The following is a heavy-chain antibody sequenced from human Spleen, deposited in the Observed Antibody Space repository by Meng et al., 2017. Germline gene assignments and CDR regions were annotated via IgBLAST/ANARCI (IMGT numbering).Heavy chain of an antibody. Sequence: PLLQSGLEVKQPGASLNVACKASDYTFIGYGVCWVRQAPGQGLEWMAWLGAHPGDTSFAPKFLGRVTVTADTATATAYMELRSLRSDDTAVYYCAKGTPGRSYCDYWGLGTLVTVSS. CDR3: AKGTPGRSYCDY. CDR1: DYTFIGYG. J-gene: IGHJ4*02. CDR2: LGAHPGDT. V-gene: IGHV1-18*01. D-gene: IGHD3-10*01.